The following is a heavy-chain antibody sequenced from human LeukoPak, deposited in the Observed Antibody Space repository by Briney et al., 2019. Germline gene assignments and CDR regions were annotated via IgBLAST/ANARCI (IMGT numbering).Heavy chain of an antibody. Sequence: PGGSLRLSCAASGFTFSSYGMSWVRQAPGKGLEWVSAISGSGGSTYYADSVKGRFTISRDNSKNTLYLQMNSLRAEDTAVYYCAKSVEWLVRAPVDYWGQGTLVTVSS. V-gene: IGHV3-23*01. CDR1: GFTFSSYG. CDR2: ISGSGGST. CDR3: AKSVEWLVRAPVDY. J-gene: IGHJ4*02. D-gene: IGHD6-19*01.